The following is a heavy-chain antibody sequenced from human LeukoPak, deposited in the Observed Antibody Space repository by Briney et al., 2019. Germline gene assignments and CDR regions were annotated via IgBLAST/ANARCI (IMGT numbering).Heavy chain of an antibody. CDR1: GFSFNTYS. J-gene: IGHJ5*02. V-gene: IGHV3-21*01. CDR2: ISDNSYWI. CDR3: SRDRLGGLDL. D-gene: IGHD5-12*01. Sequence: GGSLRLSCAASGFSFNTYSMSWVRQAPGKGLEWVSSISDNSYWIYYSDSVEGRFTISRDNAKNSLYLQMNSLRPEDTAVYYCSRDRLGGLDLWGQGTLVTVSS.